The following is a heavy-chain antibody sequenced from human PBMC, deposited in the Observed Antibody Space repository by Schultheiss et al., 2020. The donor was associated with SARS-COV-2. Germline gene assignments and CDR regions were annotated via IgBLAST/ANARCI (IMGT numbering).Heavy chain of an antibody. CDR1: GGSISSGGYY. V-gene: IGHV4-31*03. J-gene: IGHJ5*02. Sequence: SETLSLTCTVSGGSISSGGYYWSWIRQHPGKGLEWIGYIYYSGSTYYNPSLKSRVTISVDTSKNQFSLKLSSVTAADTAVYYCARGWDGDYSSPPNWFDPWGQGTLVTVSS. D-gene: IGHD4-17*01. CDR3: ARGWDGDYSSPPNWFDP. CDR2: IYYSGST.